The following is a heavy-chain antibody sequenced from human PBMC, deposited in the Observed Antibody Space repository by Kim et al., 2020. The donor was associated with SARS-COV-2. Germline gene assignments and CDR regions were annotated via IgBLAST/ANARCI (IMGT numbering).Heavy chain of an antibody. V-gene: IGHV6-1*01. CDR1: GDSVSSNTAA. CDR3: ERAPWSWLDPLDF. CDR2: TYYRSQWNK. Sequence: SQTLSLTCAISGDSVSSNTAAWHWIRQSPSRGLEWLGRTYYRSQWNKHYAVSVKSRMIINADTSKNQLSLQLKSVTPEDTAVYYCERAPWSWLDPLDFWGQGILVTVSS. J-gene: IGHJ4*02. D-gene: IGHD6-19*01.